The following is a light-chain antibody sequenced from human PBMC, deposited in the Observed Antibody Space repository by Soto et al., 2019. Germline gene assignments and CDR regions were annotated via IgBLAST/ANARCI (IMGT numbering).Light chain of an antibody. V-gene: IGLV2-14*01. CDR2: DVS. CDR3: SSYTTSVTYV. J-gene: IGLJ1*01. Sequence: QSALTQPASVSGSPGQSITISCTGTSSDVGAYNSVSWYQQHPGKAPKLIIYDVSTRPSGISDRSSGSKSGNTASLTISGLQAEDESDYYCSSYTTSVTYVFGTGTKVTVL. CDR1: SSDVGAYNS.